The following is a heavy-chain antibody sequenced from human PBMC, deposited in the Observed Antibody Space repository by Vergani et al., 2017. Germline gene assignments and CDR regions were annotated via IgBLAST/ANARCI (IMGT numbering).Heavy chain of an antibody. D-gene: IGHD4-17*01. CDR1: GGTFSSYA. CDR3: AGDDYGDYYYYGMDV. Sequence: QVQLVQSGAEVKKPGSSVKVSCKASGGTFSSYAISWVRQAPGQGLEWMGGIIPIFGTANYAQKFQGRVTITADESTSTAYMELSSVTAADTAVYYCAGDDYGDYYYYGMDVWGQGTTVTVSS. V-gene: IGHV1-69*01. CDR2: IIPIFGTA. J-gene: IGHJ6*02.